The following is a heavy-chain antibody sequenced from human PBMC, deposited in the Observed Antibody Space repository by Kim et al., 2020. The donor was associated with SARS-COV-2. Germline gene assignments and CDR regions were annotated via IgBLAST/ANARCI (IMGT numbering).Heavy chain of an antibody. CDR3: AQASGTYYNYPQY. D-gene: IGHD3-10*01. CDR1: GFTFSNHA. J-gene: IGHJ4*02. CDR2: ISGNGRLT. V-gene: IGHV3-23*01. Sequence: GGSLRLSCAASGFTFSNHAMTWVRQAPGKGLEWVSIISGNGRLTSYADSVKGRFTISRDNSNNTLYLQMSSLRAEDTAVYYCAQASGTYYNYPQYWGQGTLVTVSS.